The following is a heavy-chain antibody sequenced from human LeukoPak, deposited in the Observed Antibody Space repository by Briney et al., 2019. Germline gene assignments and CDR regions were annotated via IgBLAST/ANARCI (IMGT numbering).Heavy chain of an antibody. J-gene: IGHJ4*01. Sequence: SETLSLTCTVSGGSISSYYWSWIRQPPGKGLEWIGYIYYSGGTNYNPSLKSRVTISVDTSKNQFSLKLSSVTAADTAVYYCARLGFSNSGSYLAPSDYWGHGTLVTVSS. V-gene: IGHV4-59*08. D-gene: IGHD1-26*01. CDR1: GGSISSYY. CDR2: IYYSGGT. CDR3: ARLGFSNSGSYLAPSDY.